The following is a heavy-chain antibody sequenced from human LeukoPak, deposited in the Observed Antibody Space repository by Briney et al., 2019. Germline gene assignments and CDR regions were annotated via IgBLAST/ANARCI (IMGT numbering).Heavy chain of an antibody. CDR3: ARLNSTHLFDTIYHQLDY. V-gene: IGHV1-18*01. D-gene: IGHD2/OR15-2a*01. CDR2: ISTYNGRT. Sequence: ASVKVSCKASNYTFISYSITWVRQAPGQGLEWMGWISTYNGRTNYAPNFQDRVTMTSDRSTSTAYMELRSLRSDDTAVYYCARLNSTHLFDTIYHQLDYWGRGALVTVSS. CDR1: NYTFISYS. J-gene: IGHJ4*02.